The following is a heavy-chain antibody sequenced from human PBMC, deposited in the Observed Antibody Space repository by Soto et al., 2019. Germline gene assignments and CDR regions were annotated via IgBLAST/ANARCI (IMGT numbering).Heavy chain of an antibody. CDR1: GFTFSSYE. D-gene: IGHD5-18*01. J-gene: IGHJ4*02. CDR2: ISSSGSTI. V-gene: IGHV3-48*03. CDR3: ARGKRGYSYGRQHLDY. Sequence: HPVGSLRLSCAASGFTFSSYEMNWVRQAPGKGLEWVSYISSSGSTIYYADSVKGRFTISRDNAKNSLYLQMNSLRAEDTAVYYCARGKRGYSYGRQHLDYWGQGTLVTVSS.